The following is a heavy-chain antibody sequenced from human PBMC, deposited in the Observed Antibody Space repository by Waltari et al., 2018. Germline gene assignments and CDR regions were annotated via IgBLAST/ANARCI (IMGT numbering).Heavy chain of an antibody. CDR1: GGPISSSSHY. J-gene: IGHJ4*02. CDR2: INYIGNT. V-gene: IGHV4-39*01. CDR3: ARRARAGSGVYYFDS. D-gene: IGHD3-3*01. Sequence: QLQLQESGPGLVKPSETLSLTCTVSGGPISSSSHYWGWIRQPPGKGLEWIGSINYIGNTYNNRSRKSRVTISVDTSKNQCSLKMNSVTATDTAVYYCARRARAGSGVYYFDSWGQGTLVTVSS.